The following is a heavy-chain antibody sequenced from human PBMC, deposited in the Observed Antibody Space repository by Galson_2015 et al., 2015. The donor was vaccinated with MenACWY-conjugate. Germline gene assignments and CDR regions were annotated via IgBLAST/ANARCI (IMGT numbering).Heavy chain of an antibody. CDR3: ARESRGYSYSYARDAFDV. CDR2: IWYDGSNK. J-gene: IGHJ3*01. Sequence: SLRLSCAASGFIFSSYGMHWVRQAPGKGLGWVAVIWYDGSNKYYADSVKGRFTISRDKSKNTLYLQMNSLRAEDTAVYYCARESRGYSYSYARDAFDVWGQGTMVTVSS. V-gene: IGHV3-33*01. D-gene: IGHD5-18*01. CDR1: GFIFSSYG.